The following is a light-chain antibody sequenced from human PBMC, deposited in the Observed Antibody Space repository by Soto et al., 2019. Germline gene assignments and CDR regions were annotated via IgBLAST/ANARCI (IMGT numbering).Light chain of an antibody. Sequence: QSVLTQPASVSGSPGQSITISCTGTSSDVGSYNLVSWYQQHPGKAPKLMIYEVSKRPSGVSNRISGSKSGNTASLTISGFQAEDEADYYCCSYAGSSTYVFGTGTKVTVL. J-gene: IGLJ1*01. CDR3: CSYAGSSTYV. V-gene: IGLV2-23*02. CDR2: EVS. CDR1: SSDVGSYNL.